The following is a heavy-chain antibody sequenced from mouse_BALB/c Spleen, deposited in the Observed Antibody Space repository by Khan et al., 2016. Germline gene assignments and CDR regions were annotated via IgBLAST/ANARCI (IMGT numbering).Heavy chain of an antibody. CDR3: TRWGGNYPPYAMDY. J-gene: IGHJ4*01. D-gene: IGHD2-1*01. Sequence: VQLQQSGTVLARPGASVKMFCKASGYTFTSYWMHWVKQRPGQGLEWSGAIYPGNSDTSYNQKFKGKAELTAVTSTSTAYMAFSSLTNEDSAVYYCTRWGGNYPPYAMDYWGQGTSVTVAS. CDR1: GYTFTSYW. CDR2: IYPGNSDT. V-gene: IGHV1-5*01.